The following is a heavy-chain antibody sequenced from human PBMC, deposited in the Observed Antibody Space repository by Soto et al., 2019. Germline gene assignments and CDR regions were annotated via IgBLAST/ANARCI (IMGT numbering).Heavy chain of an antibody. J-gene: IGHJ4*02. D-gene: IGHD3-10*01. CDR1: GYTFTSYA. Sequence: ASVKVSCKASGYTFTSYAMHWVRQAPGQRLEWMGWINAGNGNTKYSQKFQGRVTITRDTSASTAYMELSSLRSEDTAVYYCARDPSYYYGSGSYSAEVDNPNDYWAREPWSPSPQ. CDR3: ARDPSYYYGSGSYSAEVDNPNDY. CDR2: INAGNGNT. V-gene: IGHV1-3*01.